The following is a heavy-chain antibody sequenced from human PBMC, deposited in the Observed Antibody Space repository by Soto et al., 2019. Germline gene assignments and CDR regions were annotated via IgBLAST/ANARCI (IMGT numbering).Heavy chain of an antibody. CDR1: GFTFGNYA. J-gene: IGHJ4*02. Sequence: GGSLRLSCEASGFTFGNYAMTLVRQAPGKGLEWVSTISGSGDRTYYADSVTGRFTISRDNSKNTLYLQIHSLGVQDTAEYFCPNDTVAIRSFYFASLAQGTLVTVSS. CDR3: PNDTVAIRSFYFAS. CDR2: ISGSGDRT. D-gene: IGHD2-21*01. V-gene: IGHV3-23*01.